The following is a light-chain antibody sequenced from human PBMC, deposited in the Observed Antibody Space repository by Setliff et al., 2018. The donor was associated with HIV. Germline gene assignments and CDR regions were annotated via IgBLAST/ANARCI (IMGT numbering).Light chain of an antibody. CDR2: EVS. J-gene: IGLJ1*01. CDR3: SSYTSTSTLCV. V-gene: IGLV2-14*01. Sequence: ALAQPASVSGSPGQSITISCIGTSSDVGGYNYVSWYQQHPGKAPKLMIYEVSNRPPEVSNRFSGSKSGNTASLTISGLQAEDEADYYCSSYTSTSTLCVFGTGTKVTV. CDR1: SSDVGGYNY.